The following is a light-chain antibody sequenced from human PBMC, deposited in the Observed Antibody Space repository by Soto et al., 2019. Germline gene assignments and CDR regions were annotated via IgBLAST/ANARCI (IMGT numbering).Light chain of an antibody. CDR3: QSYDSSLSGCV. V-gene: IGLV1-40*01. Sequence: QPVLTQPPSVSGAPGQRVTISCTGSSSNIGAGYDVHWYQKLPGTAPKLLIYGNSNRPSGVPDRFSGSKSGTSASLAITGLQAEDEADYYCQSYDSSLSGCVFGGGTKLTVL. CDR2: GNS. CDR1: SSNIGAGYD. J-gene: IGLJ2*01.